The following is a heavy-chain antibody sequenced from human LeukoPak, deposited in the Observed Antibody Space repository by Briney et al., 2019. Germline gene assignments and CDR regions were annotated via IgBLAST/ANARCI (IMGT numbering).Heavy chain of an antibody. CDR1: GYTFTNHA. D-gene: IGHD7-27*01. Sequence: ASVKVSCKASGYTFTNHAMHWVRQAPGQGLEWMGIINPSGGSTSYAQKFQGRVTMTRDTSTSTVYMELSSLRSEDTAVYYCATELGMRKDFDYWGQGTLVTVSS. CDR2: INPSGGST. V-gene: IGHV1-46*01. CDR3: ATELGMRKDFDY. J-gene: IGHJ4*02.